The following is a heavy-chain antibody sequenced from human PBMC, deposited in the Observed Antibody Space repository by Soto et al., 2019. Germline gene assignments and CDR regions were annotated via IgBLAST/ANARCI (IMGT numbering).Heavy chain of an antibody. CDR3: AKDGAPRYCTRSSCHPAGAY. V-gene: IGHV3-30*18. J-gene: IGHJ4*02. Sequence: QVQLVESGGGVVQPGRSLRLSCAGSGFTFSNYGLHWVRQAPGKGPEWVAAISDDGSNEYYADSVKGRFTIARDKSENMMYLQMDSLRPEDTAVYYCAKDGAPRYCTRSSCHPAGAYWGQGTLVTVSS. CDR1: GFTFSNYG. D-gene: IGHD2-15*01. CDR2: ISDDGSNE.